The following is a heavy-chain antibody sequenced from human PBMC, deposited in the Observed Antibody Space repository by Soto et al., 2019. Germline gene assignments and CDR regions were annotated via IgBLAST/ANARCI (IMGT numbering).Heavy chain of an antibody. CDR3: TTDDICFNDYASCGHYTLSLLDALTIWS. CDR2: IKSKTDGGTT. CDR1: GFTFSNSW. D-gene: IGHD3-9*01. V-gene: IGHV3-15*01. J-gene: IGHJ6*01. Sequence: GGSLRLSFAASGFTFSNSWMSWVRQAPGKGLEWVGRIKSKTDGGTTDYAAPVKGRFTISRDDSKNTLYLQMNSLKTEDTAVYYCTTDDICFNDYASCGHYTLSLLDALTIWSWG.